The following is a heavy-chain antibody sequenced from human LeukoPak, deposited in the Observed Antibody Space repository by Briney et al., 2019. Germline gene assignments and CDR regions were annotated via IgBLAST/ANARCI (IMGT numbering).Heavy chain of an antibody. J-gene: IGHJ5*02. V-gene: IGHV4-59*01. CDR1: GGSISSYY. CDR2: IYYSGST. D-gene: IGHD4-17*01. CDR3: ARDRYGDYWFDP. Sequence: PSETLSLTCTVSGGSISSYYWSWIRQPPGKGLEWIGYIYYSGSTNYNPSLKSRVTISVDTSKNQFSLKLSSVTAADTAVYYCARDRYGDYWFDPWAREPWSPSPQ.